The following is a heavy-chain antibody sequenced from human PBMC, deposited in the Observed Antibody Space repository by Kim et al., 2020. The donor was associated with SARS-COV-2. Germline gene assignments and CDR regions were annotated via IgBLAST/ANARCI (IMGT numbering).Heavy chain of an antibody. D-gene: IGHD3-10*01. CDR3: ARDYSGPYDYGMDV. CDR2: INAGIGNT. Sequence: ASVKVSCKASGYTFTNYAVHWVRQAPGQRLEWMGWINAGIGNTKYSQNFQGRVTITRDTSASTAYMEPSSLKSEDTAVYYCARDYSGPYDYGMDVWGQGTTVTVSS. V-gene: IGHV1-3*01. CDR1: GYTFTNYA. J-gene: IGHJ6*02.